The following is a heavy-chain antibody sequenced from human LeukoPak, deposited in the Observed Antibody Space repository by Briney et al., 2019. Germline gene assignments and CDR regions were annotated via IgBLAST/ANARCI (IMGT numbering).Heavy chain of an antibody. CDR3: ARDHYYDSSGYTFRH. Sequence: PSETLSLTCTVSGGSLSSYYWSWIRQPPGKGLEWIGYIYYSGSTNYNPSLKSRVTISVDTSKNQFSLKLSSVTAADTAVYYCARDHYYDSSGYTFRHWGQGTLVTVSS. CDR2: IYYSGST. V-gene: IGHV4-59*01. J-gene: IGHJ1*01. CDR1: GGSLSSYY. D-gene: IGHD3-22*01.